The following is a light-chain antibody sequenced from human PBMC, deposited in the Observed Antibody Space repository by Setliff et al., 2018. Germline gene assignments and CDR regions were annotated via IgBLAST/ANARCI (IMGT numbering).Light chain of an antibody. CDR2: EVS. CDR3: SSYTSSRTDL. CDR1: SSDVGGYNY. J-gene: IGLJ1*01. V-gene: IGLV2-14*01. Sequence: LTQPASVSGSPGQSITISCTGTSSDVGGYNYVSWYQQHPGKAPKLMIYEVSNRPSGVSNRFSGSKSGNTASLTISGLQAEDEADYYCSSYTSSRTDLFGTGTKVTVL.